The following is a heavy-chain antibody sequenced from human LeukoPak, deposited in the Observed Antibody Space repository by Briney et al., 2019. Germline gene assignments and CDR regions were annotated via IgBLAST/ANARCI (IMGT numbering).Heavy chain of an antibody. V-gene: IGHV3-23*01. J-gene: IGHJ4*02. CDR2: ISTSGRAT. D-gene: IGHD5-12*01. CDR3: ARDILTKQAYSGYDN. Sequence: GGSLRLSCAASGFAFNTYAMTWVRQAPEKGLQWVSTISTSGRATYYADSVKGRFTISRDNAKNSLYLQMNSLRDEDTAVYYCARDILTKQAYSGYDNWGQGTLVAVSS. CDR1: GFAFNTYA.